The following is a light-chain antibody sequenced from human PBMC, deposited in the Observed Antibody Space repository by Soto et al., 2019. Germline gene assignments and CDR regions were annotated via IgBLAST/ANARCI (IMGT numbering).Light chain of an antibody. CDR1: QSVSSN. Sequence: EIVMTQSPATLSVSPGERATLSCRASQSVSSNLAWYQQKPGQAPRLLIYGASTRATGIPARFSGSGSGTEFTLTISSLQSEDCAVYYCQHYNNWPPWTFGQGTKLEIK. CDR2: GAS. CDR3: QHYNNWPPWT. J-gene: IGKJ2*02. V-gene: IGKV3-15*01.